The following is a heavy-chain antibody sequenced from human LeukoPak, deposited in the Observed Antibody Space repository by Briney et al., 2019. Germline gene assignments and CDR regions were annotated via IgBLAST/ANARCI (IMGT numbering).Heavy chain of an antibody. Sequence: NPSETLSLTCTVSGGSISSYYWSWIRQPPGKGLEWIGYIYYSGSTNYNPSLKSRVTISVDTSKNQFSLKLSSVTAADTAVYYCARVGEQLVRDYYYYMDVWGKGTTVTVSS. CDR2: IYYSGST. CDR3: ARVGEQLVRDYYYYMDV. J-gene: IGHJ6*03. CDR1: GGSISSYY. V-gene: IGHV4-59*01. D-gene: IGHD6-6*01.